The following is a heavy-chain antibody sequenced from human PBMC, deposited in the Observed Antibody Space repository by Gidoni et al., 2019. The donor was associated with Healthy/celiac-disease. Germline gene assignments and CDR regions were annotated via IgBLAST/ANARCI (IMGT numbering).Heavy chain of an antibody. D-gene: IGHD6-19*01. CDR3: ARGGIAVAGGYYYGMDV. CDR1: GFTFSSYS. J-gene: IGHJ6*02. V-gene: IGHV3-21*01. CDR2: ISSSSSYI. Sequence: EVQLVASGGGLVKPGGSLRLSCAASGFTFSSYSRNWVRQAPGKGLEWVSSISSSSSYIYYADSVKGRFTISRDNAKNALYLQMNSLRAEDTAVYYCARGGIAVAGGYYYGMDVWGQGTTVTVSS.